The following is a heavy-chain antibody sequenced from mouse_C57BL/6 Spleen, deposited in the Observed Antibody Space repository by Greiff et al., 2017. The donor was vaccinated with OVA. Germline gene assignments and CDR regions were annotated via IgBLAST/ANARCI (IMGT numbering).Heavy chain of an antibody. Sequence: VKLMESGPGLVAPSQSLSITCTVSGFSLTSYGVDWVRQSPGKGLEWLGVIWGVGSTNYNSALKSRLSISKDNSKSQVFLKMNSLQTDDTAMYYCARSQKNHMDYWGQGTSVTVSS. CDR1: GFSLTSYG. V-gene: IGHV2-6*01. J-gene: IGHJ4*01. CDR3: ARSQKNHMDY. CDR2: IWGVGST.